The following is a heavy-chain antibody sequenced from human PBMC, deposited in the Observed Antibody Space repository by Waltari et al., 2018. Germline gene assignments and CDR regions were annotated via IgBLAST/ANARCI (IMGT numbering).Heavy chain of an antibody. J-gene: IGHJ6*02. V-gene: IGHV1-2*06. CDR1: GYTFTGYY. Sequence: QVQLVQSGAEVKKPGASVTVSCKASGYTFTGYYLHLVLQAPGPGLEWMGRINPNSGGTNYVQKFQGRVTMTRDTSISTAYMELSRLRSDDTAVYYCARVVVVVAGTDYYYGMDVWGQGTTVTVSS. CDR3: ARVVVVVAGTDYYYGMDV. D-gene: IGHD2-15*01. CDR2: INPNSGGT.